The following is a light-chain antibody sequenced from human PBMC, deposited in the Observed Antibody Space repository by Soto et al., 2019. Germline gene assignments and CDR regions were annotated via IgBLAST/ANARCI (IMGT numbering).Light chain of an antibody. CDR3: QQYVRSPSLS. CDR2: GAS. Sequence: EFVLTQSPGTLSLSPGERATLSCRASQSVSSSYLAWYQQKPGQAPRILIYGASTRATGIPDRFSGSGSGTDFTLTISRLQHEDFALYYCQQYVRSPSLSFGGGSNLESK. CDR1: QSVSSSY. V-gene: IGKV3-20*01. J-gene: IGKJ4*01.